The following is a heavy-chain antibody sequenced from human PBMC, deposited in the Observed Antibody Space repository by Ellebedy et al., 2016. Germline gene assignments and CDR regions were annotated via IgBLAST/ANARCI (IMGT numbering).Heavy chain of an antibody. D-gene: IGHD3-3*02. CDR1: GFSFSSYG. CDR2: IWYDGSNK. J-gene: IGHJ4*02. CDR3: AREGGIFGLDD. Sequence: GGSLRLXCAASGFSFSSYGMYWVRQAPGKGLEWVAVIWYDGSNKYYADSVKGRFTISRDNSKNTLYLQMNSLRAEDTALYYCAREGGIFGLDDWGQGTLVTVSS. V-gene: IGHV3-33*01.